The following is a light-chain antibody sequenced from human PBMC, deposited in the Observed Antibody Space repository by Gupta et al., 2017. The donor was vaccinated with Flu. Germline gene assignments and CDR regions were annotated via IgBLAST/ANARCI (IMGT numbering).Light chain of an antibody. CDR1: QSVGTN. Sequence: EVVLTQSPATLSVSPGERDTVSCRASQSVGTNLAWYQQKPGQVPRLLIFDASSTATYAAARFTGSGSGTDVTLTISSRQSEDIAVYYCQHHNHRPLYTFGQGTRLE. CDR3: QHHNHRPLYT. J-gene: IGKJ2*01. CDR2: DAS. V-gene: IGKV3D-15*01.